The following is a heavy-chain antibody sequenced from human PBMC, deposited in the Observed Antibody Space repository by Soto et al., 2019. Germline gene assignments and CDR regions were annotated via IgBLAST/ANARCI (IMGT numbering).Heavy chain of an antibody. V-gene: IGHV3-30-3*01. CDR2: ISYDGSNK. Sequence: GGSLRLSCAASGFTFSSYAMHWVRQAPGKGLEWVAVISYDGSNKYYADSVKGRFTISRDNSKNTLYLQMNSLRAEDTAVYYCARENVKGYYYDSSGYYQSGYFDYWGQGTLVTVSS. CDR1: GFTFSSYA. CDR3: ARENVKGYYYDSSGYYQSGYFDY. J-gene: IGHJ4*02. D-gene: IGHD3-22*01.